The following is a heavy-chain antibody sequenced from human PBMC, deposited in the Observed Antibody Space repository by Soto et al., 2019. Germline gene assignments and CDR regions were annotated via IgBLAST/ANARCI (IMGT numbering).Heavy chain of an antibody. CDR1: GFTFSNFA. CDR3: AKAYDYIWGSYRRELDY. J-gene: IGHJ4*02. Sequence: EVQLLESGGGLVQPGGSLRHSCAASGFTFSNFAMFWVRQAPGKGLEWVSSISRTGGAAHYADSVNGRFTISRDNSKNTLFLQMDSLRAEDTAVYYCAKAYDYIWGSYRRELDYWGQGTLVTVSS. CDR2: ISRTGGAA. V-gene: IGHV3-23*01. D-gene: IGHD3-16*02.